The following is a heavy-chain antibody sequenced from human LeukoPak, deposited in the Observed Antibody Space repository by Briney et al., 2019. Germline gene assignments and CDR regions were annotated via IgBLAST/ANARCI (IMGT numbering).Heavy chain of an antibody. D-gene: IGHD6-13*01. CDR1: GYTFTSYG. V-gene: IGHV1-18*01. CDR2: ISAYNGNT. Sequence: ASVKVSCKASGYTFTSYGISWVRQAPGQGLEWMGWISAYNGNTNYAQKLQGRVTLTRDPSISTAYMELTGLTSNDTGVYYCARTREYSSTWFFPPFDPWGQGTLVTVSS. CDR3: ARTREYSSTWFFPPFDP. J-gene: IGHJ5*02.